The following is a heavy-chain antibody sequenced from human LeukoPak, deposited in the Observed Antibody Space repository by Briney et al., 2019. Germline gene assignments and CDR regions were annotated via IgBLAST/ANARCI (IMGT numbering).Heavy chain of an antibody. D-gene: IGHD5-12*01. V-gene: IGHV3-30-3*01. CDR2: ISFDGNTK. CDR3: TRRGEGYEFDY. Sequence: GGSLRLSCAASAFAFSTYAMHWVRQAPGKGLEWVAVISFDGNTKYYADSVKGRFTISRDNSKNTLYLQMNGLRTEDAAIYFCTRRGEGYEFDYLGQGTLVTVSS. CDR1: AFAFSTYA. J-gene: IGHJ4*02.